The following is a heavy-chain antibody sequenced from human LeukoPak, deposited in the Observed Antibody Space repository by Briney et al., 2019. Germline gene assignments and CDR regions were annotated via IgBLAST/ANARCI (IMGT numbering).Heavy chain of an antibody. Sequence: GASVKVSCKASGYTFTSYYMHWVRQAPGQGLEWMGWINPNSGGTNYAQKFQGRVTMTRDTSISTAYMELSRLRSDDTAVYYCARHSSSWYGFDYWGQGTLVTVSS. V-gene: IGHV1-2*02. CDR2: INPNSGGT. CDR1: GYTFTSYY. J-gene: IGHJ4*02. D-gene: IGHD6-13*01. CDR3: ARHSSSWYGFDY.